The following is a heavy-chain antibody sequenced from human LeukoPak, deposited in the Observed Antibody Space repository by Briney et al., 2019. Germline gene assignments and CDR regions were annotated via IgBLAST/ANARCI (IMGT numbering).Heavy chain of an antibody. CDR3: ARRPAFPGYYTTTRGNWFDP. J-gene: IGHJ5*02. CDR2: IKQDGSEK. Sequence: GGSLRLSCAASGFTFSSYCMSWVRQAPGKGLEWVANIKQDGSEKYYVDSVKGRFTISRDNAKNSLYLQMNSLRAEDTAVYYCARRPAFPGYYTTTRGNWFDPWGQGTLVTVSS. D-gene: IGHD3/OR15-3a*01. CDR1: GFTFSSYC. V-gene: IGHV3-7*01.